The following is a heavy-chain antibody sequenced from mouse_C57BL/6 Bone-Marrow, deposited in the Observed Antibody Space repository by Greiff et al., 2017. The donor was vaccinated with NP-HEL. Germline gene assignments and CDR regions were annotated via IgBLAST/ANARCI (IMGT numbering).Heavy chain of an antibody. CDR2: IRNKANNHAT. CDR1: GFTFSDAW. Sequence: DVKLVESGGGLVQPGGSMKLSCAASGFTFSDAWMDWVRQSPEKGLEWVAGIRNKANNHATYYAESVKGRFTISRDDSKSSVYLQMNSLRAEDTGIYYCTKDYGSSYDFDYWGQGTTLTVSS. J-gene: IGHJ2*01. D-gene: IGHD1-1*01. V-gene: IGHV6-6*01. CDR3: TKDYGSSYDFDY.